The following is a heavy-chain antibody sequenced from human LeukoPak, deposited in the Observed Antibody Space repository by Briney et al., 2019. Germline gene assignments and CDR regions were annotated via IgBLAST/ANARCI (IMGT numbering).Heavy chain of an antibody. D-gene: IGHD6-13*01. Sequence: ASVKVSCKTSGYSFTSYYIHWVRQAPGQGLEWTGWINPSSGGTEYAQKFQGRVTMTGDTSISTAYMELSRLRSDDTAVYYCARDRGSSWYVDYWGQGTLVTVSS. CDR3: ARDRGSSWYVDY. CDR1: GYSFTSYY. CDR2: INPSSGGT. V-gene: IGHV1-2*02. J-gene: IGHJ4*02.